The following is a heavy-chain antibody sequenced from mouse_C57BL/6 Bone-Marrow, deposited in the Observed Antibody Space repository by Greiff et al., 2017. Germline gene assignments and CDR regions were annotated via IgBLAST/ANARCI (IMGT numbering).Heavy chain of an antibody. J-gene: IGHJ4*01. CDR3: ASYGAYNYDYYYAMDY. D-gene: IGHD2-12*01. V-gene: IGHV5-4*01. Sequence: EVQLVESGGGLVKPGGSLKLSCAASGFTFSSYAMSWVRQTPEKRLEWVATISDGGSYTYYPDKVKGRFTISRDNAKNNLYLQMSHLKSEDTAMYYCASYGAYNYDYYYAMDYWGQGTSVTVSS. CDR2: ISDGGSYT. CDR1: GFTFSSYA.